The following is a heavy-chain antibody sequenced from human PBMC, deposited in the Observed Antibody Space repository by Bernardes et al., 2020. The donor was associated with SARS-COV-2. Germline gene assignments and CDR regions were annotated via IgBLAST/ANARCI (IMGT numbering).Heavy chain of an antibody. CDR2: ISGSGDNT. J-gene: IGHJ4*02. D-gene: IGHD3-16*01. Sequence: GSLRLSCAASGFTFSSYAMTWVRQAPGKGLEWVSIISGSGDNTYYVESVRGRFTISRDNSKNTLFLQMNSLRVEDTAVYYCAKDLALGMAASQGGLDYWGQGALVTVSS. CDR1: GFTFSSYA. V-gene: IGHV3-23*01. CDR3: AKDLALGMAASQGGLDY.